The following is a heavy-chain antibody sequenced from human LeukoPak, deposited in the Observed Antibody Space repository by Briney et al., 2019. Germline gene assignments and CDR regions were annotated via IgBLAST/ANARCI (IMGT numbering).Heavy chain of an antibody. CDR3: ARDKVPFVVGAMSPLGY. D-gene: IGHD1-26*01. Sequence: ASVKVSCKGSGYIFNTNGINWVRQAPGQGLEWMGWINSNTGTTNYAQNFQDRVTMTTDTSTSTAYMELRSLRSDDTAVYYCARDKVPFVVGAMSPLGYWGQGTLVTVSS. V-gene: IGHV1-18*01. CDR2: INSNTGTT. J-gene: IGHJ4*02. CDR1: GYIFNTNG.